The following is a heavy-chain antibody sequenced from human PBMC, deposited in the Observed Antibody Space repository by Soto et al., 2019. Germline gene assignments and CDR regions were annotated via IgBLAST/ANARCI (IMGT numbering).Heavy chain of an antibody. CDR1: GGSISSGGYY. V-gene: IGHV4-31*03. D-gene: IGHD3-22*01. J-gene: IGHJ4*02. CDR2: IYYSGST. CDR3: ARDRIHSSGYSIDY. Sequence: SETLSLTCTVSGGSISSGGYYWSWIRQHPGKGLGWIGYIYYSGSTYYNPSLKSRVTISVDTSKNQFSLKLSSVTAADTAVYYCARDRIHSSGYSIDYWGQGTLVTVSS.